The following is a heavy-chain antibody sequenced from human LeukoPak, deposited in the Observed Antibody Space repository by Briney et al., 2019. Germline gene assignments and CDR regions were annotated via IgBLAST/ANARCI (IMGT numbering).Heavy chain of an antibody. CDR1: GYIITSYY. CDR3: ARATSITGWIAL. D-gene: IGHD1-20*01. J-gene: IGHJ4*02. V-gene: IGHV1-46*01. CDR2: INPTGGST. Sequence: ASVKVSCKASGYIITSYYMHWVRQAPGQGLEWMGMINPTGGSTTYAQRFQGRVTMTSDTFTTTVYMDLSSLKSDDTAVYYCARATSITGWIALWGQGTLVTVSS.